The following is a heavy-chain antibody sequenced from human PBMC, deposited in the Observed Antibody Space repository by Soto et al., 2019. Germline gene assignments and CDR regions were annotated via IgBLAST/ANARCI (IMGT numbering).Heavy chain of an antibody. V-gene: IGHV3-21*01. D-gene: IGHD1-1*01. CDR3: ARDFPGDSPETQKYYGMDF. Sequence: EVQLVESGGGLVEPGGSLRLSCAASGFTFNSHSMNWVRQTPGRGLEWVSSISSSSDYIYYPDSVMGRFTVSSDNVKNSLYLQMHSLRAEDTAVYYCARDFPGDSPETQKYYGMDFWGQGTTVTVSS. CDR2: ISSSSDYI. J-gene: IGHJ6*02. CDR1: GFTFNSHS.